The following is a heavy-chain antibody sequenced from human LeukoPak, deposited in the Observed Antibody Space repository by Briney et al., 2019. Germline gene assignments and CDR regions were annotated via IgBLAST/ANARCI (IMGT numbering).Heavy chain of an antibody. Sequence: SETLSLTCTVSGDSINSGTYYWGWIRRPPGEGLEWIGTIYYSGSTYYNPSLKSRVTIFVDTSKNQFSLNLSSVTAADTAVYYCARLEASSGYPGYFDYWGQGTLVTVSS. D-gene: IGHD3-22*01. V-gene: IGHV4-39*01. CDR3: ARLEASSGYPGYFDY. J-gene: IGHJ4*02. CDR1: GDSINSGTYY. CDR2: IYYSGST.